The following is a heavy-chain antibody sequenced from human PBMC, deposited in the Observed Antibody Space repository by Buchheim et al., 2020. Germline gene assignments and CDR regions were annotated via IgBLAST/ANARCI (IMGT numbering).Heavy chain of an antibody. J-gene: IGHJ4*02. CDR3: ARQYSSGWYHY. CDR1: GGSIRSGSYY. V-gene: IGHV4-61*02. D-gene: IGHD6-19*01. Sequence: QVQLQESGPGLVKPSQTLSLTCTVSGGSIRSGSYYWSWIRQPAGKGLEWIGRIYTSGSTNYNPSLKSRVTTSVDTSKNQFSLKLSSVTAADTAVYYCARQYSSGWYHYWGQGTL. CDR2: IYTSGST.